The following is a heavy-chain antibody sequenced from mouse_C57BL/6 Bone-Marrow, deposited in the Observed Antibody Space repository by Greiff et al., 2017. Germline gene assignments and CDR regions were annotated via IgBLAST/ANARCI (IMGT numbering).Heavy chain of an antibody. V-gene: IGHV5-6*01. CDR2: ISSGGSYT. CDR1: GFTFSSYG. D-gene: IGHD1-1*01. Sequence: EVKLMESGGDLVKPGGSLKLSCAASGFTFSSYGMSWVRQTPDKRLEWVATISSGGSYTYYPDSVKGRFTISRDNAKNTLYLQMSSLKSEDTAMYYCARDYYGSSDYWGQGTTLTVSS. CDR3: ARDYYGSSDY. J-gene: IGHJ2*01.